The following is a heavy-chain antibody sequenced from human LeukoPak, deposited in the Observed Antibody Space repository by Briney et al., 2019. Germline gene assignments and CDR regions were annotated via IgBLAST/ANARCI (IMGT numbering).Heavy chain of an antibody. D-gene: IGHD2-21*01. CDR1: GGSISSSSYY. V-gene: IGHV4-39*02. Sequence: PSETLSLTCSVSGGSISSSSYYWGWIRQSPGKGLEWIGSMYYRGTTYENSSLKSRLTLSIDTSNNQFSLKMTSVTAADTAVYFCAREYSRSVVAGSRPDLWCQGLLVTVSS. CDR3: AREYSRSVVAGSRPDL. CDR2: MYYRGTT. J-gene: IGHJ4*02.